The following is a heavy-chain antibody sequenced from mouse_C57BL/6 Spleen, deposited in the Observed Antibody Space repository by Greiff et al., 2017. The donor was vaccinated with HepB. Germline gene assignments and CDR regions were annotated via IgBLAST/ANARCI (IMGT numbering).Heavy chain of an antibody. Sequence: VQLQQSGPELVKPGASVKISCKASGYAFSSSWMNWVKQRPGKGLEWIGRIYPGDGDTNYNGKFKGKATLTADKSSSTAYMQLSSLTSEDSAVYFCARGPVYYGNYVYFDYWGQGTTLTVSS. CDR1: GYAFSSSW. J-gene: IGHJ2*01. D-gene: IGHD2-1*01. CDR2: IYPGDGDT. CDR3: ARGPVYYGNYVYFDY. V-gene: IGHV1-82*01.